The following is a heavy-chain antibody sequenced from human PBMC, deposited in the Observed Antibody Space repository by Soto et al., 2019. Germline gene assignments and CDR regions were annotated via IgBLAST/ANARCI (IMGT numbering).Heavy chain of an antibody. V-gene: IGHV3-9*01. D-gene: IGHD6-13*01. CDR2: ISWNSGSI. CDR3: AKDKGIAAAGTGYYYGMDV. Sequence: EVQLVESGGGLVQPGRSMRLSCAASGFTFDDYAMHWVRQAPGKGLEWVSGISWNSGSIGYADSVKGRFTISRDNAKNFLYLQMNSLRAEDTALYYCAKDKGIAAAGTGYYYGMDVWGQGTTVTVSS. J-gene: IGHJ6*02. CDR1: GFTFDDYA.